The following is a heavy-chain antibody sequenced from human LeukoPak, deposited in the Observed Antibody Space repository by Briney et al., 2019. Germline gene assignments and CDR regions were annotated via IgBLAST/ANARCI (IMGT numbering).Heavy chain of an antibody. Sequence: SSETLSLTCAVSGGSISSSNWWSWVRQPPGKGLEWIGEIYHSGSTNYNPSLKSRVTISVDKSKNQFSLKLSSVTAADTAVYYCARDHGAAAGTAFDIWGQGTMVTVSS. V-gene: IGHV4-4*02. D-gene: IGHD6-13*01. CDR2: IYHSGST. CDR3: ARDHGAAAGTAFDI. CDR1: GGSISSSNW. J-gene: IGHJ3*02.